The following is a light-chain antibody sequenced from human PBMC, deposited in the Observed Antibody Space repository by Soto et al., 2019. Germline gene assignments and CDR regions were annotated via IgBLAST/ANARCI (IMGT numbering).Light chain of an antibody. CDR2: RNN. V-gene: IGLV1-47*01. Sequence: QSVLTQPHSASGTPGQRVTISCSGSSSNIGSNYVYWYQQLPGTAPKLLIYRNNQRPSGVPDRFSGSKSGTSASLAISGLRSEDEDDYYCAAWDDSLSGHVVFGGGTKLTVL. CDR3: AAWDDSLSGHVV. J-gene: IGLJ2*01. CDR1: SSNIGSNY.